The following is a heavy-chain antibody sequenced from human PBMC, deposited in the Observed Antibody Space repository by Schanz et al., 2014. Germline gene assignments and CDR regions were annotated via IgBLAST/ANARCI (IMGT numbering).Heavy chain of an antibody. D-gene: IGHD2-8*02. CDR2: ISPYTGNT. CDR3: ATMWGYCTATACQILEVLAV. V-gene: IGHV1-18*01. CDR1: GYTFSDYG. Sequence: QVQLVQSGDEVKKPGASVKVSCKTSGYTFSDYGITWVRQAPGQGLEWVGWISPYTGNTHYFDKREGRVTMPTDASTITAYMELRSLRSDDPAMYYCATMWGYCTATACQILEVLAVLGHGTIVSVSS. J-gene: IGHJ3*01.